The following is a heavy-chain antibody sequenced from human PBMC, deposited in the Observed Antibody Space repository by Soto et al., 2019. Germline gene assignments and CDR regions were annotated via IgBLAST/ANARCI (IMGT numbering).Heavy chain of an antibody. D-gene: IGHD3-3*01. CDR3: ARDLESDFWSEYNWFDP. J-gene: IGHJ5*02. CDR1: GGTFSSYA. CDR2: IIPIFGTA. V-gene: IGHV1-69*06. Sequence: SVKVSCKASGGTFSSYAISWVRQAPGQGLEWMGGIIPIFGTANYAQKFQGRVTITADKSTSTAYMELSSLRSEDTAVYYCARDLESDFWSEYNWFDPWGQGTLVTVS.